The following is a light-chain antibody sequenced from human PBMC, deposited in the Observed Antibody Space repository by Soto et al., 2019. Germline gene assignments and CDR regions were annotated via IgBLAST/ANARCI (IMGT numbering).Light chain of an antibody. Sequence: EIVLTQFPGTLSLSPGERATLSCRASETIGYKYLAWYQQKPGLAPTLLMYDASTRAPGIPDRFRGSGSGTAFTLTISTLEPGDFAVYYCQQYDTPYTFGPGTKLEI. J-gene: IGKJ2*01. V-gene: IGKV3-20*01. CDR3: QQYDTPYT. CDR1: ETIGYKY. CDR2: DAS.